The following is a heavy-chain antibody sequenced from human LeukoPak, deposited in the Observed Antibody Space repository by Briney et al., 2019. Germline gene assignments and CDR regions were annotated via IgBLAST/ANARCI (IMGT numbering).Heavy chain of an antibody. CDR3: ARALFTTFGYYGMDV. CDR1: GYTFTSYG. CDR2: ISAYKGNT. J-gene: IGHJ6*02. Sequence: ASVKVSFKASGYTFTSYGISWVRQAPGQGLEWMGWISAYKGNTNYAQKLQGRVTMTTDTSTSTAYMELRSLRSDDTAVYYCARALFTTFGYYGMDVWGQGTTVTVSS. D-gene: IGHD3-9*01. V-gene: IGHV1-18*01.